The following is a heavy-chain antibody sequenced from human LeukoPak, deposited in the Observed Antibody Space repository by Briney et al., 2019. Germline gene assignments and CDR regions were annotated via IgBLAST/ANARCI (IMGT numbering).Heavy chain of an antibody. J-gene: IGHJ4*02. V-gene: IGHV4-30-4*01. CDR3: AIVDTAIRD. D-gene: IGHD5-18*01. CDR2: IYYSGST. Sequence: SQTLSLTCTVSGGSISSGDYYWSWIRQPPGEGLEWIGYIYYSGSTYYNPSLKSRVTISVDTSKSQFSLKLSSVTAADTAVYCCAIVDTAIRDWGQGTLVTVSS. CDR1: GGSISSGDYY.